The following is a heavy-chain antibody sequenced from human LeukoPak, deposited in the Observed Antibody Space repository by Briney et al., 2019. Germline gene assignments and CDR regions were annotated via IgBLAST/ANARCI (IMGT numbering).Heavy chain of an antibody. V-gene: IGHV1-18*01. Sequence: ASVKVSCKVSGYTFNSYGITWVRQAPGQGLEWMGWISGYNGNTNYAQKVQGRVTITRDTSASTAYMELSSLRSEDTAVYYCARDSRSHDAFDIWGQGTMVTVSS. J-gene: IGHJ3*02. CDR2: ISGYNGNT. CDR3: ARDSRSHDAFDI. CDR1: GYTFNSYG.